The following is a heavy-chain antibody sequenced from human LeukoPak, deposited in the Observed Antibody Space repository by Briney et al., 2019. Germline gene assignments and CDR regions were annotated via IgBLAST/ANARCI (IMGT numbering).Heavy chain of an antibody. CDR2: ISSTGGT. CDR1: RGSITPHY. Sequence: KPSETLSLTCSVSRGSITPHYWSWIRPPAGKGLEWIGRISSTGGTNYNPSLKSRVTMSLDTSKNQLCLKLSSVTAADTAVYYCAREVEMARQFDYWGQGTLVTVSS. J-gene: IGHJ4*02. CDR3: AREVEMARQFDY. D-gene: IGHD5-24*01. V-gene: IGHV4-4*07.